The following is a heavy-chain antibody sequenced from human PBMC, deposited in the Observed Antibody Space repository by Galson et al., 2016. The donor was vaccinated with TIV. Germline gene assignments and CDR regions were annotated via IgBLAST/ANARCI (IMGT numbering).Heavy chain of an antibody. D-gene: IGHD1-14*01. J-gene: IGHJ3*02. CDR1: GFTFGRYA. V-gene: IGHV3-30-3*01. CDR3: ARDKTEYDVFDI. Sequence: SLRLSCAASGFTFGRYAMHWVRQAPGKGLEWAAGISYGGDNHKYYVDSVKGRFTISRDNSKNTLYLQMNSLRAEDTAIYYCARDKTEYDVFDIWGQGTLVTVSS. CDR2: ISYGGDNHK.